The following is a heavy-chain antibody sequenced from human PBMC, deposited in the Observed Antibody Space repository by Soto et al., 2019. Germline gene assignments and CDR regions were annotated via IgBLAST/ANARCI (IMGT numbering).Heavy chain of an antibody. Sequence: SETLSLTCAVSGGSISTMDWWTWVRQPPGQGLQWIGEIYHTGVTNYNPSLQSRVLISIDESRTSFSLNLDSVTATDTAVYYCATRRDGGPVWGPGMLVTVS. D-gene: IGHD4-17*01. CDR1: GGSISTMDW. CDR3: ATRRDGGPV. V-gene: IGHV4-4*02. J-gene: IGHJ4*02. CDR2: IYHTGVT.